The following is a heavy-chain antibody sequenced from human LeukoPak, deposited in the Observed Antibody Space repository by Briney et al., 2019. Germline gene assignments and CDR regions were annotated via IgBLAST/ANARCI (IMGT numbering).Heavy chain of an antibody. CDR2: ISSSGST. CDR1: GDSISSGDYY. V-gene: IGHV4-61*02. D-gene: IGHD6-19*01. CDR3: ARSLSSGWFPFDY. J-gene: IGHJ4*02. Sequence: PSETLSLTCTVSGDSISSGDYYWSWIRQPAGKGLEWIGRISSSGSTNYNPSLKSRVTISVDTSKNQFSLKLSSVTAADTAVYFCARSLSSGWFPFDYWGQGTLVTVSS.